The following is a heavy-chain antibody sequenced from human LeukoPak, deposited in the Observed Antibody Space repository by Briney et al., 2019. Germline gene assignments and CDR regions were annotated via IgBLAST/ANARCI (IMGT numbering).Heavy chain of an antibody. J-gene: IGHJ4*02. CDR2: VYYSGST. CDR1: GGSISSYY. D-gene: IGHD6-19*01. Sequence: SETLSLTCTVSGGSISSYYWSWIRQPPGKGLEWIGYVYYSGSTNYNPSLKSRVTISVDTSKNQFSLKLSSVTAADTAVYYCAREKYSSGWYNPPDYWGQGTLVTVSS. CDR3: AREKYSSGWYNPPDY. V-gene: IGHV4-59*01.